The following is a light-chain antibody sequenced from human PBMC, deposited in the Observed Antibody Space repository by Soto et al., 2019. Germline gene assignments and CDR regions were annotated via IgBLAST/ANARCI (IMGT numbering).Light chain of an antibody. V-gene: IGKV3-20*01. J-gene: IGKJ4*01. CDR3: QNYGNSLT. Sequence: EIVLTQSPGTLSLSPGERATLSCRASQSDNNFYLAWYQQKPGQAPRLLIYDASSRTTGIPDRFSGSGSGTDFTLTISRLEPEDFAVYYCQNYGNSLTFGGGSKVDIK. CDR1: QSDNNFY. CDR2: DAS.